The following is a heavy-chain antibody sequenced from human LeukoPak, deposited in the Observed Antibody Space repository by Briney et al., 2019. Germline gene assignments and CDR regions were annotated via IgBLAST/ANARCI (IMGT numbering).Heavy chain of an antibody. CDR3: ARGSSDGDYYWFDP. Sequence: PSETLSLTCAVYGGSFRGYYWSWIRQPPGKGPEWIGEINHSGSTNYNPSLKSRVTISVDTSKNQFSLKLSSVTAADTAVYYCARGSSDGDYYWFDPWGQGTLVTVSS. CDR1: GGSFRGYY. J-gene: IGHJ5*02. D-gene: IGHD4-17*01. V-gene: IGHV4-34*01. CDR2: INHSGST.